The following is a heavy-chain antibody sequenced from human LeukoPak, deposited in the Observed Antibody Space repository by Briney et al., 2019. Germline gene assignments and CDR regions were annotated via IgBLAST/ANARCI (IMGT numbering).Heavy chain of an antibody. CDR1: GFSFSSSW. CDR3: ARDLRLVRGVITTGRPLDY. CDR2: IDQDGSSK. V-gene: IGHV3-7*01. Sequence: GGSLRLSCAASGFSFSSSWMTWVRQAPGKGLEWVGNIDQDGSSKYYVDSVKGRFTISRDNVKNSLYLQMNSLRAEDTAVYYCARDLRLVRGVITTGRPLDYWGQGTLVTVSS. J-gene: IGHJ4*02. D-gene: IGHD3-10*01.